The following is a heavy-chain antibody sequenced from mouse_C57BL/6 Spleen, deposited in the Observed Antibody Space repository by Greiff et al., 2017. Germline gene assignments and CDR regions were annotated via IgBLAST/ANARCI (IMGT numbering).Heavy chain of an antibody. D-gene: IGHD2-10*02. Sequence: DVQLVESGGGLVKPGGSLKLSCAASGFTFSSYAMSWVRQTPEKRLEWVATISDGGSYTYYPDNVTGRFTLSRDNAKNNLYLQLSHLKSEDTAMYYCARDRGVCHTPFDFWGQGTTLTVSA. CDR1: GFTFSSYA. CDR3: ARDRGVCHTPFDF. V-gene: IGHV5-4*01. J-gene: IGHJ2*01. CDR2: ISDGGSYT.